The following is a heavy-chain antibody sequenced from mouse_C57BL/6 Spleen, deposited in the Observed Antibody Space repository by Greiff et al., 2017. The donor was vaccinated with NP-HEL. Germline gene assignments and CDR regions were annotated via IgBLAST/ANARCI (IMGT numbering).Heavy chain of an antibody. J-gene: IGHJ2*01. CDR3: ARHRAHNYFDY. D-gene: IGHD3-3*01. Sequence: LQQPGAELVRPGSSVKLSCKASGYTFTSYWMHWVKQRPIQGLEWIGNIDPSDSETHYNQKFKDKATLTVDKSSSTAYMQLSSLTSEDSAVYYCARHRAHNYFDYWGQGTTLTVSS. V-gene: IGHV1-52*01. CDR2: IDPSDSET. CDR1: GYTFTSYW.